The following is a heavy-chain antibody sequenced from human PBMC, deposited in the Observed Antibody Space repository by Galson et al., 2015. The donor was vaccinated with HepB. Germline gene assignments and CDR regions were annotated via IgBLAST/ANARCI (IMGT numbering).Heavy chain of an antibody. V-gene: IGHV3-7*03. CDR3: ARSGWGGRGPKGDY. Sequence: SLRLSCAASGFTFSSYWMSWVRQAPGKGLEWVANIKQDGSEKYYVDSVKGRFTISRDNAKNSLYLQMNSLRAEDTAVYYCARSGWGGRGPKGDYWGQGTLVTVSS. CDR2: IKQDGSEK. J-gene: IGHJ4*02. D-gene: IGHD2-21*01. CDR1: GFTFSSYW.